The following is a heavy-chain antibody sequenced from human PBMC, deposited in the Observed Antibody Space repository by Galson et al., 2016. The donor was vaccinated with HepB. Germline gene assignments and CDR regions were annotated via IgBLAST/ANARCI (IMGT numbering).Heavy chain of an antibody. V-gene: IGHV1-2*02. J-gene: IGHJ2*01. CDR1: GYTFTGYY. Sequence: SVKVSCKASGYTFTGYYIHWVRQAPGQGLEWMGWINPNSGGTKYARKFQGRVTVTRDTSISTACMELSRLRSDDTAVYYCARVARYFDWFQGTFDLWGRGTLVTVSS. D-gene: IGHD3-9*01. CDR3: ARVARYFDWFQGTFDL. CDR2: INPNSGGT.